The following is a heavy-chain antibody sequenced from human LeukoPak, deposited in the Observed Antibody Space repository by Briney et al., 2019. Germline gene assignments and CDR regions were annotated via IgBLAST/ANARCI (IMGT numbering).Heavy chain of an antibody. CDR1: GFTFSSYA. D-gene: IGHD3-10*01. Sequence: GGSLRLSCAASGFTFSSYAMSWVRQAPGKGLEWVSAISGSGGSTYYADSVKGRFTISRDNSKNTLYLQMNSLRAEDTAVYYCAKRGYYYGSGSYYRPPFDYWGQGTLVTVSS. V-gene: IGHV3-23*01. J-gene: IGHJ4*02. CDR2: ISGSGGST. CDR3: AKRGYYYGSGSYYRPPFDY.